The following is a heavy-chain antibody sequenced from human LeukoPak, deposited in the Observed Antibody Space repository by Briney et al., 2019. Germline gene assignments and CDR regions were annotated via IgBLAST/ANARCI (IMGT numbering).Heavy chain of an antibody. J-gene: IGHJ4*02. CDR2: ISYDGDNE. V-gene: IGHV3-30-3*01. D-gene: IGHD2-15*01. CDR3: ARGCGGGPGCYILDY. Sequence: PGGSLRLSCAASGFTFSNFAMHWVRQAPGKGLEWVAVISYDGDNEYYADSVKGQFTISRDNSKNTLYLHMNSLRGEDTAMYFCARGCGGGPGCYILDYWGQGTLVTVSS. CDR1: GFTFSNFA.